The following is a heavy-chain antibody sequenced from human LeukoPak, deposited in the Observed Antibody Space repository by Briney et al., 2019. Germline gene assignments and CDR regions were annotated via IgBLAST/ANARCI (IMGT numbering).Heavy chain of an antibody. V-gene: IGHV4-39*01. CDR1: GGSVSSGSYY. D-gene: IGHD3-22*01. Sequence: PSETLSLTCTVSGGSVSSGSYYWGWIRQPPGKGLEWIGTIYYSGSTYYNPSLKSRITISVDTSKNQFSLKLSSVTAADTAVYYCARHLAIYDSGGYYYERGRYYFDFWGQGALVTVSS. J-gene: IGHJ4*02. CDR2: IYYSGST. CDR3: ARHLAIYDSGGYYYERGRYYFDF.